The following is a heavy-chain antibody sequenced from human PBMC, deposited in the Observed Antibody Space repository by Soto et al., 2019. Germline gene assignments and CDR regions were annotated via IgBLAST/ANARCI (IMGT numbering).Heavy chain of an antibody. Sequence: SETLSLTCTVSGGSISSSSYYWGWIRQPPGKGLEWIGSIYYSGSTYYNPSLKSRVTISVDTSKNQFSLKLSSVTAADTAVYYCARSFPPAQYSSSWHNYYYYMDVWGKAPTVTVSS. CDR2: IYYSGST. CDR1: GGSISSSSYY. CDR3: ARSFPPAQYSSSWHNYYYYMDV. J-gene: IGHJ6*03. D-gene: IGHD6-13*01. V-gene: IGHV4-39*01.